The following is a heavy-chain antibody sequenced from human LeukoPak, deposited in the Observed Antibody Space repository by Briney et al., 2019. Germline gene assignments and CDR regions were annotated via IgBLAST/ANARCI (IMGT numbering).Heavy chain of an antibody. Sequence: GGSLRLSCAASGFSVSNTYMSCVRQAPGKGLEWVSIIYSGGNTYYADSVKGRFIISRDNSKNTLYLQMNRLRPEDTAVYYCARGTVTAPDYWGQGTLVTVSS. CDR3: ARGTVTAPDY. CDR1: GFSVSNTY. CDR2: IYSGGNT. D-gene: IGHD2-21*02. V-gene: IGHV3-53*01. J-gene: IGHJ4*02.